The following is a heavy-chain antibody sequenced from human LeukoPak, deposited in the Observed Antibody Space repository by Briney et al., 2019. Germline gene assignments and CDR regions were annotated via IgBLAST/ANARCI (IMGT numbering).Heavy chain of an antibody. CDR2: IKQDGSEK. D-gene: IGHD3-22*01. CDR3: ARGEYYYDGGY. Sequence: PGGSLRLSCAASGFTFSNYRMSWVRQAPGKGLEWVANIKQDGSEKYYVDSVKGRFTISRDNTENSLFLQMNSLRAEETAVYYCARGEYYYDGGYWGQGTLVTVSS. V-gene: IGHV3-7*04. CDR1: GFTFSNYR. J-gene: IGHJ4*02.